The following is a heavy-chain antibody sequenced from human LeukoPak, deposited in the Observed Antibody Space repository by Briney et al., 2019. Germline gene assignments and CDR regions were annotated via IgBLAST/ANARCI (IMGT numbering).Heavy chain of an antibody. CDR3: ARVSGYDWESFYDY. CDR1: GGSISSYY. Sequence: SETLSLTCTVSGGSISSYYWSWIRQPPGKGLEWIGYISYSGSTNYNPSLKSRVTISVDTSKNQFSLKLSSVTAADTAVYYCARVSGYDWESFYDYGGQGTLVTVSS. V-gene: IGHV4-59*01. D-gene: IGHD5-12*01. J-gene: IGHJ4*02. CDR2: ISYSGST.